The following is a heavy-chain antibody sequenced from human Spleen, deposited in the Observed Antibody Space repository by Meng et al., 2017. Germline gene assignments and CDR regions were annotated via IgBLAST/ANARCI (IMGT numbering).Heavy chain of an antibody. V-gene: IGHV3-30*03. J-gene: IGHJ5*02. CDR3: ARLANDGSGTVGATIPRS. Sequence: GESLKISCAASGFTFTTNSMHWVRQAPGKGLEWVAVISYDGSNKYYADSVKGRFTISRDNAKNSLYLQMNSLRAEDTAVYYCARLANDGSGTVGATIPRSWGQGTLVTVSS. CDR2: ISYDGSNK. D-gene: IGHD1-26*01. CDR1: GFTFTTNS.